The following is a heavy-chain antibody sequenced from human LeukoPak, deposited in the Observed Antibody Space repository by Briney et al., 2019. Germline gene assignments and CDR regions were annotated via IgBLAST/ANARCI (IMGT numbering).Heavy chain of an antibody. J-gene: IGHJ2*01. Sequence: GGSLRLSCAASGITFSNYAMHWVRQGPGKGLECISTISSDGGSTYYANSVKGRFTISRDNSKNTLYLQMGSLRAEDMAVYYCARGRQGAKTRYFDLWGRGTRVTVSS. D-gene: IGHD1-26*01. V-gene: IGHV3-64*01. CDR3: ARGRQGAKTRYFDL. CDR2: ISSDGGST. CDR1: GITFSNYA.